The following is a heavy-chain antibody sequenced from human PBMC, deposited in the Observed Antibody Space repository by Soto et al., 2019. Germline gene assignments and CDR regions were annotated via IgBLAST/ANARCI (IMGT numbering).Heavy chain of an antibody. J-gene: IGHJ4*02. CDR1: GFTFSSYD. CDR2: IGTAGDT. Sequence: GGSLRLSCAASGFTFSSYDMHWVRQATGKGLEWVSAIGTAGDTYYPGSVKGRFTISRENAKNSLYLQMNSLRAEDTAVYYCARGGEYGYSYHLGRGTHFDYWGQGTLVTVSS. CDR3: ARGGEYGYSYHLGRGTHFDY. D-gene: IGHD5-18*01. V-gene: IGHV3-13*01.